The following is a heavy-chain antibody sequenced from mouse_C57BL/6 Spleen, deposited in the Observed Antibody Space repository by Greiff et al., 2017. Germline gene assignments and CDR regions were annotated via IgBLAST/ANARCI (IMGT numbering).Heavy chain of an antibody. CDR1: GYTFTSYW. V-gene: IGHV1-50*01. CDR3: ASEGGYYAFDY. J-gene: IGHJ2*01. D-gene: IGHD2-3*01. CDR2: IDPSDSYT. Sequence: QVHVKQPGAELVKPGASVKLSCKASGYTFTSYWMQWVKQRPGQGLEWIGKIDPSDSYTNYNQKFKGKATLTVDTSSSTAYMQLSSLTSEDSAVYYCASEGGYYAFDYWGQGTTLTVSS.